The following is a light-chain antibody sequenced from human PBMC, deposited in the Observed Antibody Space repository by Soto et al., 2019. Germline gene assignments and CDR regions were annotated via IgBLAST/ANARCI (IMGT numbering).Light chain of an antibody. J-gene: IGKJ1*01. CDR2: KAS. V-gene: IGKV1-5*03. CDR3: QQYNSYSPWT. Sequence: DIQMTQSPSTLPASVGDRATITCRANQSISTWLAWYQQKPGKAPNLLIYKASRLETGVPSRFSGSGSGIEFTLTISSLQPDDFATYYCQQYNSYSPWTFGQGTKVDIK. CDR1: QSISTW.